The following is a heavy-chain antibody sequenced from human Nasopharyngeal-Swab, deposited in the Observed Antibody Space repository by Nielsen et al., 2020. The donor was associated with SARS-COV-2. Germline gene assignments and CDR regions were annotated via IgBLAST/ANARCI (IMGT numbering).Heavy chain of an antibody. V-gene: IGHV3-23*01. CDR3: VRLYDSTDYYYGMDV. CDR1: GFTFSSYA. D-gene: IGHD2/OR15-2a*01. CDR2: ISGSGGST. Sequence: GESLKISCAASGFTFSSYAMSWVRQAPGKGLEWVSAISGSGGSTYYADSVKGRFTISRDNSKNTLYLQMNSLRAEDTAVYYCVRLYDSTDYYYGMDVSGHGTTVTVSS. J-gene: IGHJ6*02.